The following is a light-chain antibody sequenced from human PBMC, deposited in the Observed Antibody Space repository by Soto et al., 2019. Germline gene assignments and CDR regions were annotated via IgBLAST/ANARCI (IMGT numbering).Light chain of an antibody. Sequence: QSALNQPASVSGSPGQSITISCTGTNNDVGAYNYVSWYQQHPGKAPKLMIYEVTNRPSGVSNRFSGSKSGNTASLTISGLQAEDEADYYCSSYTSSSNVVFGGGTKVTVL. CDR2: EVT. J-gene: IGLJ2*01. CDR3: SSYTSSSNVV. V-gene: IGLV2-14*01. CDR1: NNDVGAYNY.